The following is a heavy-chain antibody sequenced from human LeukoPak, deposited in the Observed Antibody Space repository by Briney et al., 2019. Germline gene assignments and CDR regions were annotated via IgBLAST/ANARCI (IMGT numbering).Heavy chain of an antibody. CDR1: GFPFSNAW. CDR2: IKSKTDGGTT. V-gene: IGHV3-15*01. Sequence: GGSLRLSCAASGFPFSNAWMSWVRQAPGKGLEWVGRIKSKTDGGTTDYAAPVKGRFTISRDDSKNTLYLQMNSLKTEDTAVYYCTTDLTMVRGVIVYFDYWGQGTLVTVSS. D-gene: IGHD3-10*01. CDR3: TTDLTMVRGVIVYFDY. J-gene: IGHJ4*02.